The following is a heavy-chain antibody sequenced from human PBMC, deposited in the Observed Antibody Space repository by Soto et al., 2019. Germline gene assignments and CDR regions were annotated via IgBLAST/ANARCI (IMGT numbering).Heavy chain of an antibody. CDR2: IIPIFGTA. Sequence: QVQLVQSGAEVKKPGSSVKVSCKASGGTFSSYAISWVRQAPGQGLEWMGGIIPIFGTANYAQKFQGRVTITADESTSTAYMELSSLRSEDTAVYYCARVYAGSGSYYNGPGYYYYYGMDVWGQGTTVTVSS. CDR1: GGTFSSYA. J-gene: IGHJ6*02. D-gene: IGHD3-10*01. CDR3: ARVYAGSGSYYNGPGYYYYYGMDV. V-gene: IGHV1-69*01.